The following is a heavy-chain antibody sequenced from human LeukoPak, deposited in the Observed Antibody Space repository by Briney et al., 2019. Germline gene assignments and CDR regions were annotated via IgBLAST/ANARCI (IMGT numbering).Heavy chain of an antibody. Sequence: GGSLRLSCAASGFTLSSYAMHWVRQAPGKGLEWVAVISYDGSNKYYADSVKGRFTISRDNSKNTLYLQMNSLRAEDTAVYYCARPHLDVDTAMEDAFDIWGQGTMVTVSS. J-gene: IGHJ3*02. CDR1: GFTLSSYA. CDR2: ISYDGSNK. CDR3: ARPHLDVDTAMEDAFDI. D-gene: IGHD5-18*01. V-gene: IGHV3-30-3*01.